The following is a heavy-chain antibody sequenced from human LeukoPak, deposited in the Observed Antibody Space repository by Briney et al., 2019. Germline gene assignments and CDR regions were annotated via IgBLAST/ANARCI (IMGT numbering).Heavy chain of an antibody. CDR3: ARVLNYYDSSGYYFSY. J-gene: IGHJ4*02. D-gene: IGHD3-22*01. V-gene: IGHV3-74*01. CDR1: GFTFSSHW. CDR2: INSDGSTT. Sequence: GGSLRLSCAASGFTFSSHWMRWVRQAPGKGLVWVSHINSDGSTTSYADSVKGRFTISRDNAKNTLYLQMNSLRAEDTAVYYCARVLNYYDSSGYYFSYWGQGTLVTVSS.